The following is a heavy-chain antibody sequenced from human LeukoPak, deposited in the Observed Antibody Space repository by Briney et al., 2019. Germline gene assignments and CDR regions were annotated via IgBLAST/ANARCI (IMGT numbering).Heavy chain of an antibody. CDR1: GFTSSSYA. Sequence: PGGSLRLSCAASGFTSSSYAMNWVREAPGKGLEWVSVISGSGGTTYYADSVKGRFTISRDNSRNTLHLQMNSLRAEDTAVYHCAMQWLERGAIDYWGQGTLVTVSS. V-gene: IGHV3-23*01. D-gene: IGHD6-19*01. CDR2: ISGSGGTT. CDR3: AMQWLERGAIDY. J-gene: IGHJ4*02.